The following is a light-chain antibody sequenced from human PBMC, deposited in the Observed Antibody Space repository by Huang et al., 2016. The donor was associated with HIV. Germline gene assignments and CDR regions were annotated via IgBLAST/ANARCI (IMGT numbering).Light chain of an antibody. CDR2: GAS. V-gene: IGKV3-15*01. CDR3: QQYDYWPPVT. Sequence: IVMTQSPVTLSVSPGERAALSCRAGQSIKSNLAWYQQKPGQAPRLLIFGASTRATSVPARFSGSGSGTEFTLTINNLQSDDFAVYYCQQYDYWPPVTFGQGTKV. CDR1: QSIKSN. J-gene: IGKJ1*01.